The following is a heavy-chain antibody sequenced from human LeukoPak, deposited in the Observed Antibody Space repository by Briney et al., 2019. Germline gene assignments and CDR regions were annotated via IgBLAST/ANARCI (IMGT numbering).Heavy chain of an antibody. J-gene: IGHJ4*02. Sequence: ASVKVSCKASGYTFTGYYMHWVRQAPGQGLEWMGWINPNSGGTNYAQKFQGWVTMTRDTSISTAYMELSRLRSDDTAVYYCARVQGYSSGAGGAEYWGQGTLVTVSS. D-gene: IGHD6-19*01. CDR2: INPNSGGT. CDR1: GYTFTGYY. V-gene: IGHV1-2*04. CDR3: ARVQGYSSGAGGAEY.